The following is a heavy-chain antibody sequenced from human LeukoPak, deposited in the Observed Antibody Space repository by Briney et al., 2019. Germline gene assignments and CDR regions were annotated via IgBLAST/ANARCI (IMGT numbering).Heavy chain of an antibody. CDR1: GYSISSGYY. V-gene: IGHV4-38-2*01. CDR2: IYHSGST. D-gene: IGHD3-22*01. CDR3: ARHTENYDSGRFDY. J-gene: IGHJ4*02. Sequence: PSETLSLTCAVSGYSISSGYYWGWIRQPPGKGLEWIGSIYHSGSTYYNPSLKSRVTISVDTSKNQFSLKLSSVTAADTAVYYCARHTENYDSGRFDYWGQGTLVTVSS.